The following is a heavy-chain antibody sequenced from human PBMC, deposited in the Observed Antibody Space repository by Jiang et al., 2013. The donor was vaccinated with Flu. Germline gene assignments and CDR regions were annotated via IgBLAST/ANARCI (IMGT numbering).Heavy chain of an antibody. D-gene: IGHD6-19*01. CDR3: AKGGAIAVAVHPGDY. CDR2: ISGSGGST. Sequence: RLSCAASGFTFSSYAMSWVRQAPGKGLEWVSAISGSGGSTYYADSVKGRFTISRDNSKNTLYLQMNSLRAEDTAVYYCAKGGAIAVAVHPGDYWGQGTLVTVSS. V-gene: IGHV3-23*01. CDR1: GFTFSSYA. J-gene: IGHJ4*02.